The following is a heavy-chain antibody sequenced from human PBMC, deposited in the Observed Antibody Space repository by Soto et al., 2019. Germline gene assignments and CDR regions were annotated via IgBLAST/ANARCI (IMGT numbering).Heavy chain of an antibody. D-gene: IGHD3-9*01. CDR2: IIPILGIA. Sequence: ASVKVSCKASGGTFSSYTISCVRQAPGQGLEWMGRIIPILGIANYAQKFQGRVTITADKSTSTAYVELSSLRSEDTAVYYCARDRTYYDILAGSSKNNWFDPWGQGTLVTVSS. CDR3: ARDRTYYDILAGSSKNNWFDP. J-gene: IGHJ5*02. V-gene: IGHV1-69*04. CDR1: GGTFSSYT.